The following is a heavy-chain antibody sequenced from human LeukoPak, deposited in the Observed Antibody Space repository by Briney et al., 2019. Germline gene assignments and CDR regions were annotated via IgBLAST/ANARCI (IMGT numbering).Heavy chain of an antibody. CDR1: GGTFSSYA. J-gene: IGHJ5*02. Sequence: ASVNVSCKASGGTFSSYAISWVRQAPGQGLEWMGGIIPIFGTANYAQKFQGRVTITADESTSTAYMELSSLRSEDTAVYYCARLYDFSPPNWFDPWGLGTLVTVSS. D-gene: IGHD3-3*01. CDR2: IIPIFGTA. V-gene: IGHV1-69*13. CDR3: ARLYDFSPPNWFDP.